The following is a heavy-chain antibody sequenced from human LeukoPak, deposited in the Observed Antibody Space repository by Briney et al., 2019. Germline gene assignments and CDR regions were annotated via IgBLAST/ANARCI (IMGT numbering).Heavy chain of an antibody. Sequence: SETLSLTCAVYGGSFSGYYWSWIRQPPGKGLEWIGEINHSGSTNYNPSLKSRVTISVDTSKNQFSLKLSSVTAADTAVYYCARRRRSSGWYMGYYFDYWGQGTLVTVSS. CDR3: ARRRRSSGWYMGYYFDY. V-gene: IGHV4-34*01. D-gene: IGHD6-19*01. J-gene: IGHJ4*02. CDR2: INHSGST. CDR1: GGSFSGYY.